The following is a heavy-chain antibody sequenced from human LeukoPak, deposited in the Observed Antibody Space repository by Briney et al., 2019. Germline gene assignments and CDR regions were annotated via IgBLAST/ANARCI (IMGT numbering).Heavy chain of an antibody. CDR1: GYSISSGYY. Sequence: SETLSLTCTVSGYSISSGYYWGWIRQPPGKGLEWIGSIYHSGSTYYNPPLKSRVTISVDTSKNQFSLKLSSVTAADTAVYYCARDVYYYDSSGYSDYWGQGTLVTVSS. V-gene: IGHV4-38-2*02. CDR2: IYHSGST. J-gene: IGHJ4*02. CDR3: ARDVYYYDSSGYSDY. D-gene: IGHD3-22*01.